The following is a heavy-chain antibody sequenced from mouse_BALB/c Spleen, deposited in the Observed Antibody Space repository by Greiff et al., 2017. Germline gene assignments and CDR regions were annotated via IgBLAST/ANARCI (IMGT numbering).Heavy chain of an antibody. CDR2: IRNKANGYTT. CDR3: ARAPSYWYFDV. Sequence: DVMLVESGGGLVQPGGSLRLSCATSGFTFTDYYMSWVRQPPGKALEWLGFIRNKANGYTTEYSASVKGRFTIPRDNSQSILYLQMNTLRAEDSATYYCARAPSYWYFDVWGAGTTVTVSS. CDR1: GFTFTDYY. J-gene: IGHJ1*01. V-gene: IGHV7-3*02.